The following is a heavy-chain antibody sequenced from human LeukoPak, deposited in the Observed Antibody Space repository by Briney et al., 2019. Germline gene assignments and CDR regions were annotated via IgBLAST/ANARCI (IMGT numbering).Heavy chain of an antibody. V-gene: IGHV1-8*01. Sequence: ASVKVSCKASGYSFTSYDINWVRQATGQGLEWMGWMNPNSGNTGYAQKFQGRVTMTRNTSISTAYMELSSLRSEDTAVYYCARAERIAAXSGYNWFDPWGQGTLVTVS. CDR2: MNPNSGNT. CDR1: GYSFTSYD. D-gene: IGHD6-13*01. CDR3: ARAERIAAXSGYNWFDP. J-gene: IGHJ5*02.